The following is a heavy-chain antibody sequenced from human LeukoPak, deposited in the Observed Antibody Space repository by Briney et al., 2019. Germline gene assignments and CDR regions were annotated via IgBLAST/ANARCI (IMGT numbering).Heavy chain of an antibody. CDR3: ARDRAVALPTYFYYMDV. CDR1: GFTFPTYV. D-gene: IGHD2-15*01. V-gene: IGHV3-30*03. CDR2: ISQTGSIE. J-gene: IGHJ6*03. Sequence: PGRSLRLSCAASGFTFPTYVIHWVRQAPGKGLEWVAVISQTGSIETYADSVRGRFSISRDNSDSTVYLQMNSLKTEDTAVYYCARDRAVALPTYFYYMDVWGKGTTVIVSS.